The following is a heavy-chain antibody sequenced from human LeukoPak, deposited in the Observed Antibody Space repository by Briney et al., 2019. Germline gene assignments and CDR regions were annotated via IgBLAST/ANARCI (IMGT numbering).Heavy chain of an antibody. J-gene: IGHJ4*02. D-gene: IGHD3-10*01. CDR2: ISSTSSTK. CDR3: VRYYYGSGSRTSDY. Sequence: GGSLRLPCSASGFTLSSYSMNWVRQAPGKGLEWVSYISSTSSTKYYADSVKGRFTISRDNSKNSLYLQMNSLRAEDTAVYYCVRYYYGSGSRTSDYWGQGTLVTVSS. V-gene: IGHV3-48*04. CDR1: GFTLSSYS.